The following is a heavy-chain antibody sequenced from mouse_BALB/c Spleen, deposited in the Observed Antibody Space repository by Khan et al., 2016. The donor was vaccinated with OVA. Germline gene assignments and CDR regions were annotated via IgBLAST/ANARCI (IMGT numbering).Heavy chain of an antibody. V-gene: IGHV1S136*01. Sequence: QLQQSGPELVKPGASVKMSCKASGYTFTSYVMHWVRQKPGQGLEWIGYIYPYNDDTKYNEKFKGKATLTSDKSSSTAYMELSSLTSEDSAVYYCARNYRYDVYFDYWGQGTTLTVSS. J-gene: IGHJ2*01. D-gene: IGHD2-14*01. CDR2: IYPYNDDT. CDR3: ARNYRYDVYFDY. CDR1: GYTFTSYV.